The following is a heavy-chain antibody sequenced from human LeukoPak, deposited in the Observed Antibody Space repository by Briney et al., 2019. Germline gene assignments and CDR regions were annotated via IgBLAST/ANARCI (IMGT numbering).Heavy chain of an antibody. D-gene: IGHD6-19*01. CDR3: ARDLYRRIEVAGGDFDY. CDR1: GFTFSSYW. V-gene: IGHV3-7*01. Sequence: PGGSLRLSCAASGFTFSSYWMSWVRQAPGKGLERVANIKQDGSEKYYVDSVKGRFTISRDNAKNSLYLQMNSLRAEDTAVYYCARDLYRRIEVAGGDFDYWGQGTLVTVSS. J-gene: IGHJ4*02. CDR2: IKQDGSEK.